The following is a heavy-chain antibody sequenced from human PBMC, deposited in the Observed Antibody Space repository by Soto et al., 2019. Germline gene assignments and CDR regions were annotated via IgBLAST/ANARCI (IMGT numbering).Heavy chain of an antibody. J-gene: IGHJ6*03. CDR3: SRDTQDGHPYDYYDYKDV. Sequence: QVQLVASGGGVVQPGRTLSLTCAAAGFTYSSYGMHWVRQAPGKGLEWVAVIWYDGSNKYYADSVKGRFTISRDNSKNTLYMQMNSRRAGDTAVDDCSRDTQDGHPYDYYDYKDVWGKGTTVIVAS. D-gene: IGHD4-17*01. CDR2: IWYDGSNK. V-gene: IGHV3-33*01. CDR1: GFTYSSYG.